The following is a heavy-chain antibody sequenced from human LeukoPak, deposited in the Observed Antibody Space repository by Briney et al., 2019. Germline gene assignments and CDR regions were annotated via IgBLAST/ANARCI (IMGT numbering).Heavy chain of an antibody. Sequence: SETLSLTCTVSGGSISSGGYYWSWIRQPPGKGLEWIGYIYHSGSTYYNPSLKSRVTISVDRSKNQFSLKLSSVTAADTAVYYCARDGEPSRLFDIWGQGTMVTVSS. J-gene: IGHJ3*02. D-gene: IGHD2-21*02. CDR1: GGSISSGGYY. V-gene: IGHV4-30-2*01. CDR3: ARDGEPSRLFDI. CDR2: IYHSGST.